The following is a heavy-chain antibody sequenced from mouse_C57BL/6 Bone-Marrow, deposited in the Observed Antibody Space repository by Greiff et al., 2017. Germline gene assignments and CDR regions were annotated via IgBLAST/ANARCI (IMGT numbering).Heavy chain of an antibody. CDR1: GFSLTSYG. Sequence: VQGVESGPGLVQPSQSLSITCTVSGFSLTSYGVHWVRQSPGKGLEWLGVIWSGGSTDYNAAFISRLSISKDNSKSQVFFKMNSLQADDTAIYYCARKGTMINYAMDYWGQGTSVTVSS. D-gene: IGHD2-4*01. CDR2: IWSGGST. CDR3: ARKGTMINYAMDY. V-gene: IGHV2-2*01. J-gene: IGHJ4*01.